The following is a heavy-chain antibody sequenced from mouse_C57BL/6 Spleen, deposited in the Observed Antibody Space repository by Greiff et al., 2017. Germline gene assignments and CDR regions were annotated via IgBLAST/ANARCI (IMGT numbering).Heavy chain of an antibody. V-gene: IGHV14-2*01. Sequence: EVQGVESGAELVKPGASVKLSCTASGFNIKDYYMHWVKQRTEQGLEWIGRIDPEDGETKYAPKFQGKATITADTSSNTAYLQLSSLTSEDTAVXYCARFPYGSSGYYCDYWGQGTTLTGAS. CDR2: IDPEDGET. D-gene: IGHD1-1*01. CDR3: ARFPYGSSGYYCDY. CDR1: GFNIKDYY. J-gene: IGHJ2*01.